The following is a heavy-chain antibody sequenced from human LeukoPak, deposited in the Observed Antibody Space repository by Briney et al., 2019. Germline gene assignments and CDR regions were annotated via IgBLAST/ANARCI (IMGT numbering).Heavy chain of an antibody. J-gene: IGHJ6*03. CDR1: GFTFSSYE. CDR3: AKDPYASADYYYYYYMDV. CDR2: ISSSGSTI. Sequence: GGSLRLSCAASGFTFSSYEMNWVRQAPGKGLEWVSYISSSGSTIYYADSVKGRFTISRDNAKNSLYLQMNSPRAEDTAVYYCAKDPYASADYYYYYYMDVWGKGTTVTVSS. V-gene: IGHV3-48*03.